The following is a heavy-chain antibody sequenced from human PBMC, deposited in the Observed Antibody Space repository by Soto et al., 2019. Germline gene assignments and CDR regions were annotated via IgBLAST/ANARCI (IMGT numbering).Heavy chain of an antibody. CDR3: ARGPGTGNQDWFDP. CDR2: IYYSGST. CDR1: GGSISSGGYY. J-gene: IGHJ5*02. Sequence: QVQLQESGPGLVKPSQTLSLTCTVSGGSISSGGYYWSWIRQHPGKGLERIGYIYYSGSTYYNPSLKSRVTISVDTSKNQFSLKLSSVTAADTAVYYCARGPGTGNQDWFDPWGQGTLVTVSS. D-gene: IGHD7-27*01. V-gene: IGHV4-31*03.